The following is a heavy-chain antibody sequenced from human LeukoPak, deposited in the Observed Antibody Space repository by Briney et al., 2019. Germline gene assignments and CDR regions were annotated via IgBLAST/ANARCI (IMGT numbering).Heavy chain of an antibody. CDR3: ARELGGTKTGGFDI. V-gene: IGHV3-64*02. Sequence: PGGSLRLSCAASGFIFSYHEMHWVRQAPGKGLEFVSSIGAAGAHTFYADSVKGRFTISRDNFQSTMYLQMDGLRPEDSAVYYCARELGGTKTGGFDIWGQGTVVTVSS. CDR1: GFIFSYHE. D-gene: IGHD1-14*01. J-gene: IGHJ3*02. CDR2: IGAAGAHT.